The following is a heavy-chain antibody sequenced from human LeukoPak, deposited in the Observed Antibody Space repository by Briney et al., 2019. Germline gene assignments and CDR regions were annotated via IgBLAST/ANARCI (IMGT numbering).Heavy chain of an antibody. CDR1: GGSISSSSHY. CDR3: ARQIIVAVAGPIDY. CDR2: IYYSGST. Sequence: PSETLSLTCTVSGGSISSSSHYWGWIRQPPGKGLEWIGSIYYSGSTYYNPSLKSRVTISVDTSKNQFSLKLSSVTAADTAVYYCARQIIVAVAGPIDYWGQGTLVTVSS. D-gene: IGHD6-19*01. V-gene: IGHV4-39*01. J-gene: IGHJ4*02.